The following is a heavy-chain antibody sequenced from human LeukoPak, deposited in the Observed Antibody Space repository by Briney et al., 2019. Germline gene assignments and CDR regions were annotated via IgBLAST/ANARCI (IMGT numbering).Heavy chain of an antibody. CDR3: TRRCKDAYTLYCFDY. V-gene: IGHV4-59*01. Sequence: SETLSLTCTVSGGSINSYYWSWIRQPPGKGLEWIGHMYYSGGTNYNSSLKSRVTISVDTSKNQFSLKLSSVTAADTAVYYCTRRCKDAYTLYCFDYWGQGTLVTVSS. J-gene: IGHJ4*02. D-gene: IGHD5-24*01. CDR2: MYYSGGT. CDR1: GGSINSYY.